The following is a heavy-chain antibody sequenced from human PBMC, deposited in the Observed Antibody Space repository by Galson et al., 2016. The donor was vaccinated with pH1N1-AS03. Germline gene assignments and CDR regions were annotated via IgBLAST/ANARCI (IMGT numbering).Heavy chain of an antibody. Sequence: PALVKPTQTLTLTCTLSGFSHSASGVAVAWIRQPPGKALEWLALIYWDDDKRYSPSLRDKLTITKDSSTNQVVLTMTNMDPVDTATYYCAHRPGGNSHYFGYWGPGTLVTVSS. V-gene: IGHV2-5*02. D-gene: IGHD4-23*01. CDR2: IYWDDDK. CDR3: AHRPGGNSHYFGY. J-gene: IGHJ4*02. CDR1: GFSHSASGVA.